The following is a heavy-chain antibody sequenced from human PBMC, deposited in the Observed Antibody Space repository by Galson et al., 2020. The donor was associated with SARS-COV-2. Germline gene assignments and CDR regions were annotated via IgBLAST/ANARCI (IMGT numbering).Heavy chain of an antibody. CDR3: ARSLLWFGESWVYYFDY. V-gene: IGHV4-59*13. CDR1: GGSISSYY. CDR2: IYYSGST. J-gene: IGHJ4*02. Sequence: SETLSLTCTVSGGSISSYYWRWIRQPPGKGLEWIGYIYYSGSTNYNPSLKSRVTISVDTSKNQFSLKLSSVTAADTAVYYCARSLLWFGESWVYYFDYWGQGTLVTVSS. D-gene: IGHD3-10*01.